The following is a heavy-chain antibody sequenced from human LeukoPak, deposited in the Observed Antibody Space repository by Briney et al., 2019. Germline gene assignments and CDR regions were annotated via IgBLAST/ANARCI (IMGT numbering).Heavy chain of an antibody. CDR3: ASTPPYYYGSGAPDDWYFDL. V-gene: IGHV3-30*02. CDR1: GFTFSSYG. Sequence: GGSLRLSCAASGFTFSSYGMHWVRQAPGKGLEWVAFIRYDGSNKYYADSVKGRFTISRDNSKNTLYLQMNSLRAEDTAVYYCASTPPYYYGSGAPDDWYFDLWGRGTLVTVSS. CDR2: IRYDGSNK. J-gene: IGHJ2*01. D-gene: IGHD3-10*01.